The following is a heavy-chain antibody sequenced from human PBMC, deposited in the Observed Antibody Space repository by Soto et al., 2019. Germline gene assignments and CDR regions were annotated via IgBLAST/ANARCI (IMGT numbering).Heavy chain of an antibody. CDR3: ARLDGGCSSWQAGYYYYGMEV. CDR2: IYYSGST. Sequence: SETLSLTCTVSGGSISSSSYYWGWIRQPPGKGLEWIGSIYYSGSTYYNPSLKSRVTISVDTSKNQFSLKLSSVTAADTAVYYCARLDGGCSSWQAGYYYYGMEVWGQGTTVNVSS. V-gene: IGHV4-39*01. D-gene: IGHD6-13*01. CDR1: GGSISSSSYY. J-gene: IGHJ6*01.